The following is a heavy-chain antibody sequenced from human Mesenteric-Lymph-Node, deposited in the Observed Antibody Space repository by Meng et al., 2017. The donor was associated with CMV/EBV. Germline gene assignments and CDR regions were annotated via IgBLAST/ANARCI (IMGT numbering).Heavy chain of an antibody. D-gene: IGHD2-2*01. CDR1: GGSISSYY. CDR3: ARGPKDCSSTSCYFRHYYYGMDV. Sequence: GSLRLSCTVSGGSISSYYWSWIRQPPGKGLEWIGYIYYSGSTNYNPSLKSRVTISVDTSKNQFSLKLSSVTAADTAVYYCARGPKDCSSTSCYFRHYYYGMDVWGQGTTVTVSS. V-gene: IGHV4-59*12. J-gene: IGHJ6*02. CDR2: IYYSGST.